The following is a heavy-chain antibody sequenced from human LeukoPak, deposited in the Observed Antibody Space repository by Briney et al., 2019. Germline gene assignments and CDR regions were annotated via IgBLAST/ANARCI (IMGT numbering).Heavy chain of an antibody. CDR1: GYSISSGYY. J-gene: IGHJ3*02. V-gene: IGHV4-38-2*02. CDR3: ATLYSSGWYGTFDT. CDR2: IHHSGST. D-gene: IGHD6-19*01. Sequence: SETLSLTCTVSGYSISSGYYWGWIRQPPGKGLEWIGSIHHSGSTYYNPSLKSRVTISVDTSKNQFSLKLSSVTAADTAVYYCATLYSSGWYGTFDTWGQGTMVTVSS.